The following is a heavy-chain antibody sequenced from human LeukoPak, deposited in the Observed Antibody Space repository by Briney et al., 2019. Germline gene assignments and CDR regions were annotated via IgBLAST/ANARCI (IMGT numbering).Heavy chain of an antibody. Sequence: SQTLSLTCTVSGGSISSGDYYWSWIRQPPGKGQEWIGYIYYSGSTYYNPSLKSRVTISVDTSKHQFSLKLSSVTAADTAVYYCARAVVENYYDSSGYLFDYWGQGTLLTVSS. CDR1: GGSISSGDYY. J-gene: IGHJ4*02. D-gene: IGHD3-22*01. CDR2: IYYSGST. V-gene: IGHV4-30-4*01. CDR3: ARAVVENYYDSSGYLFDY.